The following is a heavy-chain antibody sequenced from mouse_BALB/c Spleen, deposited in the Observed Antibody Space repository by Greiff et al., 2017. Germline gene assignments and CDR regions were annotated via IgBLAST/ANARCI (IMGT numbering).Heavy chain of an antibody. V-gene: IGHV5-17*02. CDR1: GFTFSSFG. D-gene: IGHD2-10*01. J-gene: IGHJ4*01. CDR3: ARGGAYYGNSYAMDY. Sequence: DVMLVESGGGLVQPGGSRKLSCAASGFTFSSFGMHWVRQAPEKGLEWVAYISSGSSTIYYADTVKGRFTISRDNPKNTLFLQMTSLRSEDTAMYYCARGGAYYGNSYAMDYWGQGTSVTVSS. CDR2: ISSGSSTI.